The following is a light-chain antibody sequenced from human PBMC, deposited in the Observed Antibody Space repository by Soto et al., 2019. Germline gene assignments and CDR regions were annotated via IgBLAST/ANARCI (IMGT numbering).Light chain of an antibody. J-gene: IGKJ5*01. CDR2: SAS. Sequence: DIQMTQYTSSVSASVGDRFTITCVASQAISSWLAWYQQKPGRAPKLLIYSASSLQNGAPSRFTGSGSGTDFTLTITSLQPDDFATYYCQQYNSYLITFGQGTRLEI. CDR1: QAISSW. CDR3: QQYNSYLIT. V-gene: IGKV1D-16*01.